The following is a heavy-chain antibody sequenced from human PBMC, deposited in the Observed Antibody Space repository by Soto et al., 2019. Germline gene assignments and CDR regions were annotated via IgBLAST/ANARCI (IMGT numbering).Heavy chain of an antibody. V-gene: IGHV4-34*01. J-gene: IGHJ6*03. D-gene: IGHD3-3*01. CDR3: ARGVAEITIFGVVIKQDYYYMDV. CDR2: INHSGST. CDR1: SGSFSGYY. Sequence: SETLSLTCAVYSGSFSGYYWSWIRQPPGKGLEWIGEINHSGSTNYNPSLKSRVTISVDTSKNQFSLKLSSVTAADTAVYYCARGVAEITIFGVVIKQDYYYMDVWGKGTTVTVSS.